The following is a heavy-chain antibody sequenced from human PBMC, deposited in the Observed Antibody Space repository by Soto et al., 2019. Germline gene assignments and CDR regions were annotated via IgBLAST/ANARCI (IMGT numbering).Heavy chain of an antibody. CDR2: IYYSGST. D-gene: IGHD6-19*01. V-gene: IGHV4-59*01. Sequence: LSLTCTVSGGSISSYYWSWIRQPPGKGLEWIGYIYYSGSTNYNPSLKSRVTISVDTSKNQFSLKLSSVTAADTAVYFCARSVAVPGAHIDYWGQGTQVTVSS. CDR3: ARSVAVPGAHIDY. CDR1: GGSISSYY. J-gene: IGHJ4*02.